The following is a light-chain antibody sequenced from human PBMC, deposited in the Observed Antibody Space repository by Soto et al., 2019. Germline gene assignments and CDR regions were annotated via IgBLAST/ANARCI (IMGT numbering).Light chain of an antibody. Sequence: SYELTQPPSMSVAPGQTARITCGGDNIGSKSLHWYQQKPGQAPVLVVYDDTDRPSGIPERFSGSNSANTATLTISRVEGGDEADYYCQVWETGSDHPAFGRGTKLTVL. V-gene: IGLV3-21*02. J-gene: IGLJ2*01. CDR1: NIGSKS. CDR2: DDT. CDR3: QVWETGSDHPA.